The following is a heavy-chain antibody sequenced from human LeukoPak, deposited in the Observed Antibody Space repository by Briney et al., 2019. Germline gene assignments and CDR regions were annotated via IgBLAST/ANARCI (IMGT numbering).Heavy chain of an antibody. D-gene: IGHD2-15*01. CDR3: ARGVCSGGSCYSEWNY. CDR2: INHSGST. V-gene: IGHV4-34*01. CDR1: GGTFSGYY. J-gene: IGHJ4*02. Sequence: SETLSLTCAVYGGTFSGYYWSWIRQPPGKGLEWIGEINHSGSTNYNPSLKSRVTISVDTSKNQFSLKLTSVTAADTAVYYCARGVCSGGSCYSEWNYWGQGTLVTVSS.